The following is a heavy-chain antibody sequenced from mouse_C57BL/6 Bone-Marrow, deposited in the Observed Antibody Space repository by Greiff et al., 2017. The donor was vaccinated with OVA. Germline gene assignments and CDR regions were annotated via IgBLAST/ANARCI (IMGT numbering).Heavy chain of an antibody. V-gene: IGHV10-1*01. CDR2: IRSKSNNYAT. J-gene: IGHJ3*01. Sequence: VKLVESGGGLVQPKGSLKLSCAASGFSFNTYAMNWVRQAPGKGLEWVARIRSKSNNYATYYADSVKDRFTISRDDSESMLYLQMNNLKTEDTAMYYCVRHDEGEFAYWGQGTLVTVSA. CDR1: GFSFNTYA. CDR3: VRHDEGEFAY.